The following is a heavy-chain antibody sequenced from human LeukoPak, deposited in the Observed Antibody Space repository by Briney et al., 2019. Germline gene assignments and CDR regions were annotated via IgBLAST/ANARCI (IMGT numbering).Heavy chain of an antibody. Sequence: ASVKVSCKASGYTFTGYYVHWVRQAPGQGLEWMGWINPNSGGTNYAQKFQGRVTMTRDTSISTAYMELSRLRSDDTAVYYCARDGWGYYYYYYMDVWGKGTTVTISS. V-gene: IGHV1-2*02. CDR2: INPNSGGT. D-gene: IGHD7-27*01. CDR3: ARDGWGYYYYYYMDV. CDR1: GYTFTGYY. J-gene: IGHJ6*03.